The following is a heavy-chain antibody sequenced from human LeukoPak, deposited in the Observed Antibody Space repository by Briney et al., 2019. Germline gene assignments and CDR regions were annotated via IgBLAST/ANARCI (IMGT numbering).Heavy chain of an antibody. J-gene: IGHJ4*02. CDR2: VSYEGSIE. Sequence: PGGSLRLSCAASGFTFSTYAMYWVRQAPGKGLEWVAIVSYEGSIEYYADSVKGRFTISRDNSKNTLYLQMNSLGAEDTAVYYCARDLLGGGLDYWGQGTLVTVSS. CDR1: GFTFSTYA. D-gene: IGHD3-16*01. CDR3: ARDLLGGGLDY. V-gene: IGHV3-30-3*01.